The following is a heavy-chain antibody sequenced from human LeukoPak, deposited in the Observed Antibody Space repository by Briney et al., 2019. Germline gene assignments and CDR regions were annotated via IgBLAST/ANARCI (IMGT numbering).Heavy chain of an antibody. CDR3: ARAVVTNNWFDP. V-gene: IGHV3-66*02. J-gene: IGHJ5*02. Sequence: GGCLRLSCAASGFTVCSNYMSWGRHGPGKGLEWVSVIYSGGSTYYADPVKGRFTISRDNFKNTLYLQMNSLRAEDTAVYYCARAVVTNNWFDPWGQGTLVTVSS. D-gene: IGHD4-23*01. CDR2: IYSGGST. CDR1: GFTVCSNY.